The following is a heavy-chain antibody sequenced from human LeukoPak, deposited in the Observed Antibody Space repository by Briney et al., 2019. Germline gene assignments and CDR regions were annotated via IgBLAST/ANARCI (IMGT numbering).Heavy chain of an antibody. CDR1: GGAFSSYA. CDR2: IIPIFGTA. D-gene: IGHD3-22*01. CDR3: ASVRVSDSSGYYYYYYYMDV. Sequence: SVKVSCKASGGAFSSYAISWVRQAPGQGLEWMGGIIPIFGTANYAQKFQGRVTITADESTSTAYMELSSLRSEDTAVYYRASVRVSDSSGYYYYYYYMDVWGKGTTVTVSS. J-gene: IGHJ6*03. V-gene: IGHV1-69*01.